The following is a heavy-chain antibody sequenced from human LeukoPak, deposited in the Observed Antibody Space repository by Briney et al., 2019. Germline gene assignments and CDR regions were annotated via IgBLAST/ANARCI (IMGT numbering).Heavy chain of an antibody. V-gene: IGHV3-30*02. Sequence: GGSLRLSCAASGFTFCSYGMHWVRQAPGKGLEWVAFIRYDGGNKYYADSVKGRFTISRDNSKNTLYLQMNSLRAEDTAVYYCAKDFHSSSWYVYYYYGMDVWGQGTTVTVPS. CDR2: IRYDGGNK. CDR3: AKDFHSSSWYVYYYYGMDV. D-gene: IGHD6-13*01. J-gene: IGHJ6*02. CDR1: GFTFCSYG.